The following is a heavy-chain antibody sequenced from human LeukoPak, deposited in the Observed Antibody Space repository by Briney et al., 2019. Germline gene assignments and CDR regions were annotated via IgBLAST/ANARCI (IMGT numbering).Heavy chain of an antibody. CDR1: GFTFDDYA. CDR3: AKGKAPYYYYYMDV. V-gene: IGHV3-9*01. Sequence: GGSLRLSCAASGFTFDDYAMHWVRQAPGKGLEWVSGISWNSGSIGYADSVKGRFTISRDNAKNSLYLQMNSLRAEDTALYYCAKGKAPYYYYYMDVWGKGTTVTVSS. CDR2: ISWNSGSI. J-gene: IGHJ6*03.